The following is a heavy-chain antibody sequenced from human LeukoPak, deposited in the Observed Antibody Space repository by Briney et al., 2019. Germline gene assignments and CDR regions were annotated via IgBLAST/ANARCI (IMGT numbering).Heavy chain of an antibody. CDR2: ISGSGGST. CDR1: GFTFSSYA. J-gene: IGHJ4*02. CDR3: AKGVRRSSDYSSPVDY. D-gene: IGHD3-22*01. Sequence: GGSLRLSCAAPGFTFSSYAMSWVRQAPGKGLEWVSAISGSGGSTYYADSVKGRFTIPRDNSRNTLYLQMNSLRAEDTAVYYCAKGVRRSSDYSSPVDYWGQGTLVTVSS. V-gene: IGHV3-23*01.